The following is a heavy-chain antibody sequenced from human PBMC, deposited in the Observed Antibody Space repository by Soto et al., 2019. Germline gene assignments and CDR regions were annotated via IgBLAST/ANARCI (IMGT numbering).Heavy chain of an antibody. V-gene: IGHV4-34*01. CDR3: ARGNPPAETRGSPFRY. D-gene: IGHD4-17*01. Sequence: QVQLQQWGAGLLKPSETLSLTCAVYGGSFSGYYWSWIRQPPGKGLEWIGEINHSGSTNYNPSLKSRVTLSVATSKNQFPLKLSSVTAADAAVYYCARGNPPAETRGSPFRYWGQGTLVTVTS. J-gene: IGHJ4*02. CDR2: INHSGST. CDR1: GGSFSGYY.